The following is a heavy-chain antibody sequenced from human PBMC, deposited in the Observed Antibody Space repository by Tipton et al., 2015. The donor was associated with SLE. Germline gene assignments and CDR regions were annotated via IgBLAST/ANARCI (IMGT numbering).Heavy chain of an antibody. CDR3: ARRVVLWFGEPPAGAFDI. CDR2: IYYSGNT. V-gene: IGHV4-59*01. D-gene: IGHD3-10*01. J-gene: IGHJ3*02. Sequence: TLSLTCTVSGGSISSYYWSWIRQPPGKGLGWIGYIYYSGNTNYNPSLKSRVTISVDTSKNQFSLKLSSVTAADTAVYYCARRVVLWFGEPPAGAFDIWGQGTMVTVSS. CDR1: GGSISSYY.